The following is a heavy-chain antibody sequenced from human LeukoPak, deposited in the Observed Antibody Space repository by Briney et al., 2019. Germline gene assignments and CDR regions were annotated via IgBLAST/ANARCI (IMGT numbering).Heavy chain of an antibody. Sequence: GGSLRLSCAVSGFTFNYYDMHWVRQAPGKRLEWVSAIRTTGDTHYPDSVKGRFAMSREDAKNSVHLQMNTLRAGDTAVYYCARGVPYYYDNSGHPGWYFDLWGRGTLVTVSS. CDR2: IRTTGDT. J-gene: IGHJ2*01. CDR3: ARGVPYYYDNSGHPGWYFDL. V-gene: IGHV3-13*01. CDR1: GFTFNYYD. D-gene: IGHD3-22*01.